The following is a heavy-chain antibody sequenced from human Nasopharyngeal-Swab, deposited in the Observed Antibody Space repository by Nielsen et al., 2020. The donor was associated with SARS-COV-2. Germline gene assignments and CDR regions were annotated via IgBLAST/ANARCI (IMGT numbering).Heavy chain of an antibody. CDR1: GGSISSSSYY. D-gene: IGHD3-3*02. J-gene: IGHJ5*02. Sequence: SETLSLTCTVSGGSISSSSYYWGWIRPPPGKGLEWIGSIYYSGSTYYNPSLKSRVTISVDTSKNQFSLKLSSVTAADTAVYYCARPSRHFWSGQDPWFDPWGQGTLVTVSS. CDR2: IYYSGST. CDR3: ARPSRHFWSGQDPWFDP. V-gene: IGHV4-39*01.